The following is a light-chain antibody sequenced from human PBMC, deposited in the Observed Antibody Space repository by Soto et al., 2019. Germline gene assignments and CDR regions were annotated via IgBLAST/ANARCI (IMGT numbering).Light chain of an antibody. CDR1: QSISSY. V-gene: IGKV1-39*01. CDR3: QQSYTTPRT. J-gene: IGKJ2*02. Sequence: DIQMTQSPSSLSASVGDRVTITCRASQSISSYLNWYQQKPGKAPKLLIYAASSLQSGVPSRFSGSGSGTDFTLTISSLQPGDFATYYCQQSYTTPRTFGQGTKLEIK. CDR2: AAS.